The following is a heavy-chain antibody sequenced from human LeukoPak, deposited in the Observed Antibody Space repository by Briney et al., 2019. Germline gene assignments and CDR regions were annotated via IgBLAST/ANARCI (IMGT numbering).Heavy chain of an antibody. J-gene: IGHJ4*02. Sequence: GGSLRLSCASSGFTFSSFAMTWVREAPGKGLEWVSSISSRDDRTYYADSAKGRFTISRDNSKNTLYLQMNSLRAEHTALYYCAKVAYDSYGHYYHDYFDYWGQGTLVTLSS. CDR1: GFTFSSFA. CDR3: AKVAYDSYGHYYHDYFDY. CDR2: ISSRDDRT. D-gene: IGHD3-22*01. V-gene: IGHV3-23*01.